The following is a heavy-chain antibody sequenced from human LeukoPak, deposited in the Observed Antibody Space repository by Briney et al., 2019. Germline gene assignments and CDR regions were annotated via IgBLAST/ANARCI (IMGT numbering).Heavy chain of an antibody. D-gene: IGHD1-7*01. Sequence: SVKASCKASGYTFTSYYMHWVLQAPGQGLEWMGIINPSGGSTSYAQKFQGRVTMTRDTSTSTVYMELSSLRSEDTAVYYCARGLYNWNYYFDYWGQGTLVTVSS. CDR1: GYTFTSYY. J-gene: IGHJ4*02. V-gene: IGHV1-46*01. CDR2: INPSGGST. CDR3: ARGLYNWNYYFDY.